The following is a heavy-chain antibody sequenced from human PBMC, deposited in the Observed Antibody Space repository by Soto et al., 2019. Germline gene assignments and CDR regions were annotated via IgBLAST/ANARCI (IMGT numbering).Heavy chain of an antibody. V-gene: IGHV3-30-3*01. CDR2: ISYDGSNK. J-gene: IGHJ4*02. CDR3: ARDGGYSLNSFDY. CDR1: GFTFSSYA. Sequence: QVQLVESGGGVVQPGRSLRLSCAASGFTFSSYAMHWVRQAPGKGLEWVAVISYDGSNKYYADSVKGRFTISRDNSKNTLYLQINSLRAEDTAVYYCARDGGYSLNSFDYCGQGTLVTVSS. D-gene: IGHD5-18*01.